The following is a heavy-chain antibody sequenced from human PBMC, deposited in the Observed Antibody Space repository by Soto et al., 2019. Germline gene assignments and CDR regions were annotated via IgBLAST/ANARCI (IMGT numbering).Heavy chain of an antibody. CDR2: ISGYNGET. Sequence: QVQLVQSGAEVKKPGASVKVSCRASGYTFTNYAINWVRQAPGQGPEWMGWISGYNGETKYAQSLHGRVTVTTDTVTSTAYMELTSLRSDDTAVYYCARGGSSWSAEYYQHWGQGTLVIVSS. J-gene: IGHJ1*01. CDR3: ARGGSSWSAEYYQH. D-gene: IGHD6-13*01. V-gene: IGHV1-18*01. CDR1: GYTFTNYA.